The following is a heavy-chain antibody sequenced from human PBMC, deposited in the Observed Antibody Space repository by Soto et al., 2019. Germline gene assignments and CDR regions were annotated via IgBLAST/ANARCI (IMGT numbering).Heavy chain of an antibody. V-gene: IGHV4-39*02. J-gene: IGHJ3*02. CDR1: GPSISSSAYY. CDR2: VYYSENT. CDR3: ARPQFSGTYHDTFNI. Sequence: PSETLSLTCTGSGPSISSSAYYVGWIRQPPGKGLDWIGSVYYSENTYYNPSLKSRVTISVDTSKNLFSLKLTSVTAADTAMYYCARPQFSGTYHDTFNIWGQGTMVT. D-gene: IGHD1-26*01.